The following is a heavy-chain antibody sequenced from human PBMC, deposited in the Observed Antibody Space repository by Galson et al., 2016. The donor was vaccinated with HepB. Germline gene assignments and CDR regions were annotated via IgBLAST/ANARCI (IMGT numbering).Heavy chain of an antibody. CDR2: ITPSTSYI. J-gene: IGHJ3*02. V-gene: IGHV3-21*01. CDR3: ARDDSGSRTFDI. CDR1: GFNFKSYN. D-gene: IGHD1-26*01. Sequence: SLRLSCAASGFNFKSYNMNWVRQAPGKGLEWVSSITPSTSYIYYADSVKGRFTISRDNAQNSLYLQMNSLRAEDTSVYYCARDDSGSRTFDIWGQGTMVTVSS.